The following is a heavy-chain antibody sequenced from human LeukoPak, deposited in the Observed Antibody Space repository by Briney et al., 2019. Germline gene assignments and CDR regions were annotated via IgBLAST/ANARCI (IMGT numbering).Heavy chain of an antibody. J-gene: IGHJ6*03. CDR3: ARDEGPTAMVTYYYYMDV. D-gene: IGHD5-18*01. Sequence: GGSLRLSCAASGFTFSSYWRHWVRQAPGKGLVWVSRINSDGSSTSYADSVKGRFTISRDNAKNTLYLQMNSLRAEDTAVYYCARDEGPTAMVTYYYYMDVWGKGTTVTISS. CDR2: INSDGSST. CDR1: GFTFSSYW. V-gene: IGHV3-74*01.